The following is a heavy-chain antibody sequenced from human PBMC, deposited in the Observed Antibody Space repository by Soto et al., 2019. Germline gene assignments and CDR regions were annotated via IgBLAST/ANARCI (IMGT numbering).Heavy chain of an antibody. J-gene: IGHJ4*02. V-gene: IGHV3-30-3*01. Sequence: QVQLVESGGGVVQPGRSLRLSCAASGFTFSSYAMHWVRQAPGKGLEWVAVISYDGSNKYYADSVKGRFTISRDNSKNTLYLQMNSLRAEDTAVYYCARDSPYYYDSSGSLDYWGQGTLVTVSS. CDR1: GFTFSSYA. CDR3: ARDSPYYYDSSGSLDY. D-gene: IGHD3-22*01. CDR2: ISYDGSNK.